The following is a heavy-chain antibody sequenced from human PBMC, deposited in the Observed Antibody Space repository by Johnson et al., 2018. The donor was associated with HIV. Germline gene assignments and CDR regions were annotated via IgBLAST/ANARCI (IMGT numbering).Heavy chain of an antibody. CDR3: ARDRGRYGYAAFDI. J-gene: IGHJ3*02. D-gene: IGHD5-18*01. CDR1: GFTFSTYA. CDR2: IWYDGSNK. Sequence: QVQLVESGGGVVQPERSLRLSCAASGFTFSTYAMHWVRQAPGKGLEWVAVIWYDGSNKYYADSVKGRFTISRDNSKNTLYLQMNSLRAEDTAVYYCARDRGRYGYAAFDIWGQGTMVTVSS. V-gene: IGHV3-30*04.